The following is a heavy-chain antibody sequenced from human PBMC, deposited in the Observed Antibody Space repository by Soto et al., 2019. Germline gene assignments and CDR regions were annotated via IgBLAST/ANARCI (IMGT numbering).Heavy chain of an antibody. CDR3: ARDAFAVAGLDY. Sequence: LSLTCTVSGGSISSGDHYWSWIRQPPGKGLEWIGYIYYSGSTYYNPSLKSRVTISVDTSKNQFSLKLSSVTAADTAVYYCARDAFAVAGLDYWGQGTLVTVSS. CDR1: GGSISSGDHY. V-gene: IGHV4-30-4*01. D-gene: IGHD6-19*01. CDR2: IYYSGST. J-gene: IGHJ4*02.